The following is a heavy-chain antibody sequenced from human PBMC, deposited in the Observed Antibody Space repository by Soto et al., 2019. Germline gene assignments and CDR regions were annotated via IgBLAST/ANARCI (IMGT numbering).Heavy chain of an antibody. Sequence: SETLSLTCTVSGGSISSYYWNWIRQSPGKGLEWIASLDYSGTTNYNPSLKSRITTSVDPSKKQFSLKMRSVTAADTAVYYCARDSFPPYSSSSKGFDYWGQGSLVTVPQ. CDR1: GGSISSYY. J-gene: IGHJ4*02. CDR2: LDYSGTT. D-gene: IGHD6-6*01. CDR3: ARDSFPPYSSSSKGFDY. V-gene: IGHV4-59*01.